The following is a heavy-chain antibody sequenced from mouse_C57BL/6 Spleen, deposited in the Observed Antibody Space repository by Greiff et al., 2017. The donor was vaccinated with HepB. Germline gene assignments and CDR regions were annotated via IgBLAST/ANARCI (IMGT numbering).Heavy chain of an antibody. J-gene: IGHJ3*01. CDR1: GFTFSSYA. D-gene: IGHD2-5*01. Sequence: EVQLVESGGGLVKPGGSLKLSCAASGFTFSSYAMSWVRQTPEKRLEWVATISDGGSYTYYPDNVKGRFTISRDNAKNNLYLQMSHLKSEDTAMYYCARDYYSNYVWFAYWGQGTLVTVSA. V-gene: IGHV5-4*01. CDR2: ISDGGSYT. CDR3: ARDYYSNYVWFAY.